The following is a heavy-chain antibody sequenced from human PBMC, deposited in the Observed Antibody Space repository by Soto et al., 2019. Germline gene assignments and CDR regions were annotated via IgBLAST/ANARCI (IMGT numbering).Heavy chain of an antibody. CDR2: ISHDGSSK. V-gene: IGHV3-30-3*02. CDR1: GFTFSYYA. D-gene: IGHD6-13*01. Sequence: QVHLVESGGGVVQPGRSLRLSCAASGFTFSYYAIHWARQAPGEGLEWVAAISHDGSSKDYADSVKGRFTISRDNSKNTLYLEMNGLRAEDTAVYYCAKSGAQQLVRYGLDVWGQGTTVTVSS. CDR3: AKSGAQQLVRYGLDV. J-gene: IGHJ6*02.